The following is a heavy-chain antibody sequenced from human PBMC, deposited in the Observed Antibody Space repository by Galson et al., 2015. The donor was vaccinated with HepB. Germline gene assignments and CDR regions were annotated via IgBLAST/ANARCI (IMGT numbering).Heavy chain of an antibody. CDR3: AREEVPNWNDGVLDYYYYYMDV. CDR2: IIPIFGTA. V-gene: IGHV1-69*13. J-gene: IGHJ6*03. Sequence: SVKVSCKASGGTFSSYAISWVRQAPGQGLEWMGGIIPIFGTANYAQKFQGRVTITADESTSTAYMELSSLRSEDTAVYYCAREEVPNWNDGVLDYYYYYMDVWGKGTTVTVSS. CDR1: GGTFSSYA. D-gene: IGHD1-1*01.